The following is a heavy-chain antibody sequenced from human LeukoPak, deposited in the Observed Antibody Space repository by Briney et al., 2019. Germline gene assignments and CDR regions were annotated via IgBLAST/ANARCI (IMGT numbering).Heavy chain of an antibody. CDR1: GFTVSSNY. V-gene: IGHV3-30-3*01. J-gene: IGHJ5*02. Sequence: GGSLRLSCAASGFTVSSNYMSWVRQAPGKGLEWVAVISYDGSNKYYADSVKGRFTISRDNSKNTLYLQMNSLRAEDTAVYYCESSGWFQRGNWFDPWGQGTLVTVSS. D-gene: IGHD6-19*01. CDR3: ESSGWFQRGNWFDP. CDR2: ISYDGSNK.